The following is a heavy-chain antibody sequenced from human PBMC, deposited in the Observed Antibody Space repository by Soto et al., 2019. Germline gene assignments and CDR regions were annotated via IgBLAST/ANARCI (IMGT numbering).Heavy chain of an antibody. CDR2: ISGSGDRT. V-gene: IGHV3-23*01. CDR1: GFTFSNYA. Sequence: EVQLLESGGGLVQPGGSLRLSCAASGFTFSNYAMSWLRQPPGKGLEWVSAISGSGDRTYYADSVKGRFTISRDNSKNPLYLQMNSLRAADSAVYYCVKERSGHSYADSWGQGTLVTVSS. CDR3: VKERSGHSYADS. D-gene: IGHD5-18*01. J-gene: IGHJ4*02.